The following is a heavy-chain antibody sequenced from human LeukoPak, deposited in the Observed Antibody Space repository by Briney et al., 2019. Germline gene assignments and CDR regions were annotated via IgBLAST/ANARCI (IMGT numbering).Heavy chain of an antibody. CDR2: ISWNSDSI. Sequence: GGSLRLSCAASGFTFDDFAMHWVGQAPGKGLEWVSGISWNSDSIDYADSVKGRFTISRDNAKNSLYLQMNSLRPEDMALYYCAKVAAAGNWYFDLWGRGTLVTVSS. V-gene: IGHV3-9*03. D-gene: IGHD6-13*01. CDR3: AKVAAAGNWYFDL. CDR1: GFTFDDFA. J-gene: IGHJ2*01.